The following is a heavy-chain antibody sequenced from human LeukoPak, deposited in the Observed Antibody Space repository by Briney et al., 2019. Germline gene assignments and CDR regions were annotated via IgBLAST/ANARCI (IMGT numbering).Heavy chain of an antibody. CDR1: VYTFTRYY. V-gene: IGHV1-2*02. CDR3: ARVILGITPLLPVDY. CDR2: INPNSGGT. D-gene: IGHD7-27*01. J-gene: IGHJ4*02. Sequence: GASVKVSCKPSVYTFTRYYMHWVRQAPGQGLEWMGWINPNSGGTNYAQKFQGRVTMTRDTSISTAYMELSRLRSDDTAVYYCARVILGITPLLPVDYWGQGTLVTVSS.